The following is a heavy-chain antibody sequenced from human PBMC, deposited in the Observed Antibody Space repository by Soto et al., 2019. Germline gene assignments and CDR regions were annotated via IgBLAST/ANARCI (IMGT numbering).Heavy chain of an antibody. CDR3: AREATYSDL. D-gene: IGHD5-12*01. Sequence: EVQLVESGGGLVQPGGSLRLSCAASGFTFSSYWMTWVRQAPGKGLEWVANIKQDGSEKYYVNSVKGRFTISRDNAKSSLYLQMNSLRAEDTAVYYCAREATYSDLWARGTLVTVSS. V-gene: IGHV3-7*01. CDR2: IKQDGSEK. J-gene: IGHJ2*01. CDR1: GFTFSSYW.